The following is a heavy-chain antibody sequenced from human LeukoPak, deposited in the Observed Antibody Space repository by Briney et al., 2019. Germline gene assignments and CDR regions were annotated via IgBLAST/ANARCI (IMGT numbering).Heavy chain of an antibody. Sequence: ASVKVSCKASGGTFSSYAISWVRQAPGQGLEWMGGITPIFGTANYAQKFQGRVTITADESTSTAYMELSSLRSEDTAVYYCARDIVVVPAAYRETNWFDPWGQGTLVTVSS. D-gene: IGHD2-2*01. CDR1: GGTFSSYA. CDR3: ARDIVVVPAAYRETNWFDP. V-gene: IGHV1-69*13. J-gene: IGHJ5*02. CDR2: ITPIFGTA.